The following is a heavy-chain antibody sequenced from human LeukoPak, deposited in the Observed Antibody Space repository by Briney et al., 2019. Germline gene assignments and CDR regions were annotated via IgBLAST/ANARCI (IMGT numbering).Heavy chain of an antibody. CDR1: GYTFTSYA. D-gene: IGHD3-10*01. CDR2: INAGNGNT. CDR3: ARQSDYYGSGSHNDY. Sequence: ASVKVSCKASGYTFTSYAMHWVRQAPGQRLEWMGWINAGNGNTKYSQKFQGRVTITRDTSASTAYMELSSLRSEDTAVYYCARQSDYYGSGSHNDYWGQGTLVTVSS. V-gene: IGHV1-3*01. J-gene: IGHJ4*02.